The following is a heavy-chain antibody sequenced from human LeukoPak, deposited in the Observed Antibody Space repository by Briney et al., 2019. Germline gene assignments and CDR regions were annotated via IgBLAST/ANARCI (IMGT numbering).Heavy chain of an antibody. CDR3: ARVIAARRSHFDY. CDR2: INPNSGGT. Sequence: ASVKVSCKASGYTFTVYYMHWVRQAPGQGLEWMGWINPNSGGTNYAQKFQGRVTMTRDTSISTAYMELSRLRSDHTAVYYCARVIAARRSHFDYWGQGTLVTVSS. D-gene: IGHD6-6*01. CDR1: GYTFTVYY. V-gene: IGHV1-2*02. J-gene: IGHJ4*02.